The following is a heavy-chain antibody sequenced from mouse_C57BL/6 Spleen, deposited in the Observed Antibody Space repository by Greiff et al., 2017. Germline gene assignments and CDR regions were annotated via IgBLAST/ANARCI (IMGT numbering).Heavy chain of an antibody. CDR1: GYTFTDYE. V-gene: IGHV1-15*01. CDR3: TREGGTTDFDY. J-gene: IGHJ2*01. Sequence: QVQLKEPGAELVRPGASVTLSCKASGYTFTDYEMHWVKQTPVHGLEWIGAIDPETGGTAYNQKFKGKAILTADKSSSTAYMELRSLTSEDSAVYYCTREGGTTDFDYWGQGTTLTVSS. D-gene: IGHD4-1*01. CDR2: IDPETGGT.